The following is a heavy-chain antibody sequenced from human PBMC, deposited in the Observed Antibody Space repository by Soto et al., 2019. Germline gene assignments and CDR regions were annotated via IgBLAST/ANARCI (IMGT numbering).Heavy chain of an antibody. CDR2: IRGSGAST. CDR3: AKQDRAVDGTSDY. Sequence: EVQLLESGGGLVQPGGSLSLSCAASGFTFSSYAISWVRQAPGKGLDWVSAIRGSGASTYYADSVTGRFTSSRDNSKSTLYLQMNSLRAEDTAVYDCAKQDRAVDGTSDYWGQGTLVTVSS. D-gene: IGHD6-19*01. V-gene: IGHV3-23*01. CDR1: GFTFSSYA. J-gene: IGHJ4*02.